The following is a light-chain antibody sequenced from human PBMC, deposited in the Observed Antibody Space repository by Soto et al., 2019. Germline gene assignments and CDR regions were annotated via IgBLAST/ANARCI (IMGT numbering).Light chain of an antibody. CDR2: DVS. Sequence: QSVLTQPASVSGSPGQSITISCTGISSDVGGYNYVSWYQQHPGKAPKLMIYDVSNRPSGVSNRFSGSKSGNTASLTISGLQAEDEADYYCSSYTSSSAWVFGGGTKVTVL. CDR3: SSYTSSSAWV. CDR1: SSDVGGYNY. V-gene: IGLV2-14*01. J-gene: IGLJ3*02.